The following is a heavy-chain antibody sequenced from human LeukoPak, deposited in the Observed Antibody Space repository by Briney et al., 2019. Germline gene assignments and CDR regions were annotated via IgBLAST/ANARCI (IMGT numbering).Heavy chain of an antibody. CDR3: AKDDFRPPPFRSWPLLGGGLDY. CDR2: ISSSGSTI. CDR1: GFTFSDYY. Sequence: PGGSLRLSCAASGFTFSDYYMSWIRQAPGKGLEWVSYISSSGSTIYYADSAKGRFTISRDNAKNSLYLQMNSLRAEDTAVYSFAKDDFRPPPFRSWPLLGGGLDYWGQGTLVTVSS. V-gene: IGHV3-11*01. D-gene: IGHD3-16*01. J-gene: IGHJ4*02.